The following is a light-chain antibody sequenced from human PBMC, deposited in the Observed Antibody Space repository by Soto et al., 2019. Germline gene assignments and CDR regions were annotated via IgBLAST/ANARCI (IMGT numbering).Light chain of an antibody. CDR2: GGY. J-gene: IGKJ5*01. CDR1: QDVSDF. CDR3: QYLNGVPTIT. Sequence: DVQLTQSPSILSASVGDRVTLTCRASQDVSDFLAWYQHPPGKAPNLLIYGGYTLQSGVPSRFSGSGSGTEFSLTITGLQPEDFVTYYCQYLNGVPTITFGQGRRLAIK. V-gene: IGKV1-9*01.